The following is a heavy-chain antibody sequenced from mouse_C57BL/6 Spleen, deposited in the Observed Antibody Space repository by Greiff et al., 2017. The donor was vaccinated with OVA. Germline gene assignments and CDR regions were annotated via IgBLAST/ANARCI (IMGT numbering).Heavy chain of an antibody. D-gene: IGHD2-5*01. CDR1: GFNIKDYY. V-gene: IGHV14-1*01. Sequence: EVKLVESGAELVRPGASVKLSCTASGFNIKDYYMHWVKQRPEQGLEWIGRIDPEDGDTEYAPKFQGKATMTADTSSNTAYLQLSSLTSEDTAVYYCTGPYYSNYGFDYWGQGTTLTVSS. CDR3: TGPYYSNYGFDY. J-gene: IGHJ2*01. CDR2: IDPEDGDT.